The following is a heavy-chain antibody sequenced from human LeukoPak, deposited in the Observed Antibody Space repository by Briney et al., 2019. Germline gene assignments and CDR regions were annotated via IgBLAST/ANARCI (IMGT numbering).Heavy chain of an antibody. CDR1: GFTFSNFG. Sequence: GGSLILSCAASGFTFSNFGMNWVRQAPGKGLEWVSIISNSSTYMYYADSVKGRFTVSRDNAKNSLYLQMNSLRAEDTAVYYCAREYYDTSGYFHGGFWGQGTLVTVSS. J-gene: IGHJ4*02. CDR3: AREYYDTSGYFHGGF. V-gene: IGHV3-21*01. D-gene: IGHD3-22*01. CDR2: ISNSSTYM.